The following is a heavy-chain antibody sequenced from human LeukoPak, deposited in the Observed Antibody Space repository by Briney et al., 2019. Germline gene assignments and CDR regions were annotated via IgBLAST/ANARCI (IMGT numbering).Heavy chain of an antibody. CDR2: IKQDGSEK. Sequence: GGSLRLSCAASGFTFSSYWMSWVRQAPGKGLEWVANIKQDGSEKYYVDSVKGRFTISRDNAKNSLYLQMNSLRAEDTAVYYCARAKFDSSRYYYRGFDIWGQGTMVTVSS. J-gene: IGHJ3*02. V-gene: IGHV3-7*04. D-gene: IGHD3-22*01. CDR3: ARAKFDSSRYYYRGFDI. CDR1: GFTFSSYW.